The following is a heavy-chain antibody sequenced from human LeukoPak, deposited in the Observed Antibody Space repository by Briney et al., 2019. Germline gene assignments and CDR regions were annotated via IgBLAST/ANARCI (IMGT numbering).Heavy chain of an antibody. Sequence: SETLSLTCTVSGGSISSYYWSWIRQPPGKGLEWIGYIYYSGSTNYNPSLKSRVTISVDTSKNQFSLKLSSVTAADTAVYYCARDSSIVGATTPGGFDCWGQGTLVTVSS. CDR2: IYYSGST. J-gene: IGHJ4*02. CDR3: ARDSSIVGATTPGGFDC. V-gene: IGHV4-59*12. D-gene: IGHD1-26*01. CDR1: GGSISSYY.